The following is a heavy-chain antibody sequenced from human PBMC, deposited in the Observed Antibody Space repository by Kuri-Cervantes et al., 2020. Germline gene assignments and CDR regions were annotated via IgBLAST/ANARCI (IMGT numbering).Heavy chain of an antibody. D-gene: IGHD4-17*01. V-gene: IGHV3-30-3*01. Sequence: LSLTCAASGFTFSSYAMHWVRQAPGKGLEWVAVISYDGSNKYYADSVKGRFTISRDNSKNTLYLQMNSLRAEDTAVYYCARDADDYGDYHYYYGMDVWGQGTTVTVSS. J-gene: IGHJ6*02. CDR2: ISYDGSNK. CDR1: GFTFSSYA. CDR3: ARDADDYGDYHYYYGMDV.